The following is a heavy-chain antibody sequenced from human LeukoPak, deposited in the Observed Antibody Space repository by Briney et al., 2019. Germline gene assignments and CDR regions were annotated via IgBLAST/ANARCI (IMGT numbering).Heavy chain of an antibody. V-gene: IGHV4-38-2*02. J-gene: IGHJ4*02. CDR1: GYSISSGYY. D-gene: IGHD4-23*01. CDR2: IYHSGST. CDR3: ARDSYGGNSFDY. Sequence: SETLSLTCTVSGYSISSGYYWGWIRPPPGKGLEWIGSIYHSGSTYYNPSLKSRVTISVDTSKNQFSLKLSSVTAADTAVYYCARDSYGGNSFDYWGQGTLVTVSS.